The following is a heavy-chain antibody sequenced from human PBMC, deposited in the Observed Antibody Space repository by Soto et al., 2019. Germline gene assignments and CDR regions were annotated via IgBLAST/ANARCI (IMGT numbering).Heavy chain of an antibody. Sequence: ASVKVSCKASGYTFTSYATHWVRQAPGQRLEWMGWINAGYGNTKYSQKFQGWVTMTRDTSISTAYMELNRLRSDDTAVYYCARTRNKMLRAPDYFYYYGMDVWGQGTTVTVSS. CDR2: INAGYGNT. CDR1: GYTFTSYA. D-gene: IGHD3-10*01. V-gene: IGHV1-3*01. CDR3: ARTRNKMLRAPDYFYYYGMDV. J-gene: IGHJ6*02.